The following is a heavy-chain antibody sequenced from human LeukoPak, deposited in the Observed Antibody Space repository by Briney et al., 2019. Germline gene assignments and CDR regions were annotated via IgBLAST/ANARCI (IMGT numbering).Heavy chain of an antibody. Sequence: GGSLRLSCAACGFTVSSNYMGWVRQAPGKGLEWVSIIYSGGNTNYADSVKGRFTISRDNSRNTLYLQMNSLRAEDTAVYYCARVATDSSGWYHFDYWGQGTLVTVSS. V-gene: IGHV3-53*01. CDR2: IYSGGNT. J-gene: IGHJ4*02. D-gene: IGHD6-19*01. CDR3: ARVATDSSGWYHFDY. CDR1: GFTVSSNY.